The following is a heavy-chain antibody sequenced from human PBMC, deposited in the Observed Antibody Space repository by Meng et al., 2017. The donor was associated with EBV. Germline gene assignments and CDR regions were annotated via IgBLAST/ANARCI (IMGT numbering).Heavy chain of an antibody. J-gene: IGHJ4*02. CDR2: INTSDGST. V-gene: IGHV1-46*01. CDR1: GYTFTSYY. D-gene: IGHD2-21*01. CDR3: ARDFCGGDCYLFNY. Sequence: QVARVGGGDEVKKPGASVKVCCKASGYTFTSYYMHWVRQAAGQGLEWMGIINTSDGSTSYAQKFQGRVTMTRDTYTSTVYMELSSLRSEDTAVYYCARDFCGGDCYLFNYWGQGTLVTVSS.